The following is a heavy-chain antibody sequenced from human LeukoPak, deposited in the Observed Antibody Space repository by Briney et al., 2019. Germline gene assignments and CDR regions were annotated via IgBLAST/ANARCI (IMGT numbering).Heavy chain of an antibody. V-gene: IGHV4-59*12. CDR1: GGSISSYY. CDR3: ARVLTGYFDL. CDR2: IFYSGNT. Sequence: SETLSLTCSVSGGSISSYYWSWIRQPPGKGLEWIGYIFYSGNTKYNPSLRSRVTISVDTSKNQFSLKLSSVTAADTAVYYCARVLTGYFDLWGRGTLVTVSA. D-gene: IGHD1-20*01. J-gene: IGHJ2*01.